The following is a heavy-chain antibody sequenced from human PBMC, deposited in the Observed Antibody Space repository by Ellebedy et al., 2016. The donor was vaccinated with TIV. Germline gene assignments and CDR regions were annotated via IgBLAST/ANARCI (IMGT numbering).Heavy chain of an antibody. V-gene: IGHV3-30*02. D-gene: IGHD1-1*01. CDR1: GFSFSSYG. CDR2: IWYDGSNK. CDR3: AKDRVDDVNYYYGMDV. J-gene: IGHJ6*02. Sequence: GESLKISXAASGFSFSSYGMHWVRQAPGKGLEWVAVIWYDGSNKYYADSVKGRFTISRDNSKNTLYLQMNSLRAEDTAVYYCAKDRVDDVNYYYGMDVWGQGTTVTVSS.